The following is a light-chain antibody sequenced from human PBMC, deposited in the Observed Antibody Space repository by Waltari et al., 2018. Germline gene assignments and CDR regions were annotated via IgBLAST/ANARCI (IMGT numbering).Light chain of an antibody. CDR1: QDIRNY. V-gene: IGKV1-33*01. CDR2: DVS. Sequence: DIQMTQSPSSLSASVGGRVTITCPASQDIRNYVNWYQKKPGKAPKFLIYDVSNLENGVPSRFSGSGSGTNFSFTISSLQPEDVATYYCQQHLNTFPPTFGPGTKVNIK. J-gene: IGKJ3*01. CDR3: QQHLNTFPPT.